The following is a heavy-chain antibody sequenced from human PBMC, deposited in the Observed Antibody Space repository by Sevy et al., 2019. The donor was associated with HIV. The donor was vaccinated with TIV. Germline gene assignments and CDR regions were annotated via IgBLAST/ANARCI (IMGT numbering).Heavy chain of an antibody. CDR3: VKAIYKDGAA. CDR1: GLFFSAYW. Sequence: GGSLRLSCAAPGLFFSAYWMTWVRQVPGKGLEWVANINEDGSQINYVHSVRGRFTISRDNTKNSLYLQMNSLRVEDSATYYCVKAIYKDGAAWGQGTLVTVSS. CDR2: INEDGSQI. J-gene: IGHJ4*02. D-gene: IGHD2-15*01. V-gene: IGHV3-7*03.